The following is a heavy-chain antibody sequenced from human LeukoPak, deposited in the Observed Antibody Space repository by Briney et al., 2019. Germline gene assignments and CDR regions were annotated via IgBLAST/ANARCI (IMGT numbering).Heavy chain of an antibody. CDR1: GYTFTSYY. V-gene: IGHV1-46*01. CDR3: ARDEGGSYYFGY. CDR2: INPSGGST. Sequence: GASVKVSCKASGYTFTSYYIHWVRQAPGQGLEWMGIINPSGGSTSYAQKFQGRVTMTWDTSTSTVYMELSSLRSEDTAVYYCARDEGGSYYFGYWGQGNLVTVSS. D-gene: IGHD1-26*01. J-gene: IGHJ4*02.